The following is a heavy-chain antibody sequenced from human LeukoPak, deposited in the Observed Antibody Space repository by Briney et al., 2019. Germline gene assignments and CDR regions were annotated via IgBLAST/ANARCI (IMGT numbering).Heavy chain of an antibody. D-gene: IGHD5-24*01. V-gene: IGHV1-18*01. J-gene: IGHJ5*02. CDR1: GGTFSSYA. CDR2: ISAYNGNT. Sequence: ASVKVSCKASGGTFSSYAIRWVRQAPGQGLEWMGWISAYNGNTNYAQKLQGRVTMTTDTSTSTAYMGLRSPRSDDTAVYYCARDQRWPLNWFDPWGQGTLVTVSS. CDR3: ARDQRWPLNWFDP.